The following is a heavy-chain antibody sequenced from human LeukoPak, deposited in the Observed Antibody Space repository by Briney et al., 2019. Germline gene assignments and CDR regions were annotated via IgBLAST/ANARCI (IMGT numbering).Heavy chain of an antibody. J-gene: IGHJ4*02. CDR2: ISGSGGST. V-gene: IGHV3-23*01. D-gene: IGHD1-26*01. Sequence: GGSLRLSCAASGFTFSSYAMSWVRQAPGKGLEWVSTISGSGGSTYYADSVKGRFTISRDNSKNTLYLQMNSLRAEDTAVYYCARGLFVGATFDYWGQGTLVTVSS. CDR1: GFTFSSYA. CDR3: ARGLFVGATFDY.